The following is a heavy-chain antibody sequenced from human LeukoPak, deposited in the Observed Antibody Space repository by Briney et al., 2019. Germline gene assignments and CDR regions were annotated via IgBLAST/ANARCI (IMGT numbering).Heavy chain of an antibody. Sequence: ASVKVSCKASGYTFTSYAMNWVRQAPGQGLEWMGWINTNTGNPTYAQGFTGRFVFSLDTSVSTAYLRISSLKAEDTAVYYCARETPYFILADIAVADNYYYYGMDVWGQGTTVTVSS. D-gene: IGHD6-19*01. J-gene: IGHJ6*02. CDR1: GYTFTSYA. CDR3: ARETPYFILADIAVADNYYYYGMDV. V-gene: IGHV7-4-1*02. CDR2: INTNTGNP.